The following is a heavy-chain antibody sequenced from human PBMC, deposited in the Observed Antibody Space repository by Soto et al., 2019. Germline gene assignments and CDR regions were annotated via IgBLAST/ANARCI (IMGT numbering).Heavy chain of an antibody. Sequence: GGSQRLACPSYGLTLSSYGMHLVRQAPGKGLEWVAVISYDGSNKYYADSVKGRFTISRDNSKNTLYLQMNSLRAEDTAVYYCTRDASRDSSARGWFDPRGPGTLVTVSS. CDR2: ISYDGSNK. V-gene: IGHV3-30*03. CDR3: TRDASRDSSARGWFDP. D-gene: IGHD6-13*01. CDR1: GLTLSSYG. J-gene: IGHJ5*02.